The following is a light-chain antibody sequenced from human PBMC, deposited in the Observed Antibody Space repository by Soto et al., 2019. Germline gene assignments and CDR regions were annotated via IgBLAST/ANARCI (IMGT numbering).Light chain of an antibody. V-gene: IGKV1-39*01. J-gene: IGKJ1*01. CDR3: QQSYSTPQT. CDR1: QSISSY. Sequence: DIQMTQSPSSLSASVGDRVTITCRASQSISSYLNWYQQKPGKAPKLLIYAASSLQSGVPSRFGGSGSGTDFTLTISSLQPEDFATYYCQQSYSTPQTVGQGTKVDIK. CDR2: AAS.